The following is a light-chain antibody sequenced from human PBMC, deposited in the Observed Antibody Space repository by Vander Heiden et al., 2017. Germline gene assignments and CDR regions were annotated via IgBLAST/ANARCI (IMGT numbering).Light chain of an antibody. CDR2: EGS. CDR1: RSDVGSYNL. V-gene: IGLV2-23*01. Sequence: QSALTQPASVSGSPGQSSTSGCTGTRSDVGSYNLVSWYQHHRDKAPKLMIYEGSRRPAGVAKRFAGSKSGNTASLTSSGVQAEDEAHYYCDSDAGSTRVFGGGTKLTVL. J-gene: IGLJ3*02. CDR3: DSDAGSTRV.